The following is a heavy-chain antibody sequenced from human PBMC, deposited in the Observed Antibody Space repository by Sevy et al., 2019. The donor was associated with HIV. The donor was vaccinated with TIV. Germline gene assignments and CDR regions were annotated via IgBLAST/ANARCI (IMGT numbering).Heavy chain of an antibody. Sequence: GGSLRLSCAASGFTFSSYAMSWVRQAPGKGLEWVSAISGSGGSTYYADSVKGRFTISRDNSKNTLYLQMNSLRAEDTAVYYCEKDGSPGRVGYCSGGSCVPGFRNEYFQHWGQGTLVTVSS. CDR3: EKDGSPGRVGYCSGGSCVPGFRNEYFQH. CDR2: ISGSGGST. D-gene: IGHD2-15*01. J-gene: IGHJ1*01. V-gene: IGHV3-23*01. CDR1: GFTFSSYA.